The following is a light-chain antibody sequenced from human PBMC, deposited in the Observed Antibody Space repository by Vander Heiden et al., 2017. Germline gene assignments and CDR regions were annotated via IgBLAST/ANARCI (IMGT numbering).Light chain of an antibody. V-gene: IGKV1-33*01. J-gene: IGKJ5*01. CDR2: DAS. Sequence: DIQMTQSPSSLSASVGDRVTITCQASQDISNSLNSYQQKPGEAPKLLLYDASNFETGVPSRFSGSGSATDFTFTIISLQPEDIATYYCQLHYNLPTTFGQGTRLEIK. CDR1: QDISNS. CDR3: QLHYNLPTT.